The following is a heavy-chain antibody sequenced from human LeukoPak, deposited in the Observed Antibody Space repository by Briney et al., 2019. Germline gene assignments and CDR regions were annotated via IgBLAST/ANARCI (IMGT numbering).Heavy chain of an antibody. CDR3: ARSGFTRGHYGSASPNWFDP. CDR2: INHSGST. V-gene: IGHV4-34*01. CDR1: GGSFSGYY. J-gene: IGHJ5*02. Sequence: SETLSLACAVYGGSFSGYYWSWIRQPPGKGLEWIGEINHSGSTNYNPSLKSRVTISVDTSKNQFSLKLSSVTAADTAVYYCARSGFTRGHYGSASPNWFDPWGQGTLVTVSS. D-gene: IGHD3-10*01.